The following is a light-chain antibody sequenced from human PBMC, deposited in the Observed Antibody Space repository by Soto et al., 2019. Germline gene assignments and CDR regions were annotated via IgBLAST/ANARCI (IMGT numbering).Light chain of an antibody. J-gene: IGKJ1*01. CDR2: KAS. CDR3: QQYVNYWT. Sequence: DIQMTQSPSTLSASVGDRVTITCRASQSISTWLAWYQQKPGKAPNLLIHKASSLESGVPSRFSGSGFGAEFTLTISGLQPEDAATYYCQQYVNYWTFGQGTKV. V-gene: IGKV1-5*03. CDR1: QSISTW.